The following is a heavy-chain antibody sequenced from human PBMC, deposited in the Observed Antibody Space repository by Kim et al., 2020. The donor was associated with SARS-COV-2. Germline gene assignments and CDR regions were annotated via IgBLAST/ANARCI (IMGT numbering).Heavy chain of an antibody. CDR3: ARDLAAGYNWFDP. J-gene: IGHJ5*02. D-gene: IGHD6-13*01. V-gene: IGHV1-2*06. Sequence: ASVKVSCKASGYTFTGYYMHWVRQAPGQGLEWMGRINPNSGGTNYAQKFQGRVTMTRDTSISTAYMELSRLRSDDTAVYYCARDLAAGYNWFDPWGQGTLVTVSS. CDR1: GYTFTGYY. CDR2: INPNSGGT.